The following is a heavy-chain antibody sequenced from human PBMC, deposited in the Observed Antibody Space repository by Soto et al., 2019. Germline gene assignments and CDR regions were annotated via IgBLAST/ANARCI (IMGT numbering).Heavy chain of an antibody. J-gene: IGHJ6*02. Sequence: SETLSLTCAVSGGTISSSNWWSWVRQPPGKGLEWIGEIYHSGSTNYNPSLKSRVTISVDKSKNQFSLKLSSVTAADTAVYYCARVSGSYYYGMDVWGQGITVTVSS. CDR2: IYHSGST. CDR3: ARVSGSYYYGMDV. V-gene: IGHV4-4*02. D-gene: IGHD1-26*01. CDR1: GGTISSSNW.